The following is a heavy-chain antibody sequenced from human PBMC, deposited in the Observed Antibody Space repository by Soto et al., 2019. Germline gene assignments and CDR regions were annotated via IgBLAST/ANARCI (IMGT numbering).Heavy chain of an antibody. CDR2: ISAYNGNT. J-gene: IGHJ3*02. V-gene: IGHV1-18*04. D-gene: IGHD2-8*01. CDR3: ARDGIVLMVYVDAFDI. CDR1: GYTFTSDG. Sequence: ASVKVSCKASGYTFTSDGISWVRQARGQGLEWMGWISAYNGNTNYAQKLQGRVTMTTDTSTSTAYMELRSLRSDDTAVYYCARDGIVLMVYVDAFDIWGQGTMVTVSS.